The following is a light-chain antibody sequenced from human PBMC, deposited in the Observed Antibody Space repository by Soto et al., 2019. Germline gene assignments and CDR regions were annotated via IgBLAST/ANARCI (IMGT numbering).Light chain of an antibody. CDR1: QSINSW. J-gene: IGKJ1*01. CDR3: QQYNDNWT. V-gene: IGKV1-5*03. Sequence: DIQMTQSPSTLSASVGDRVTITCRASQSINSWLAWYQQKPGKAPKLLIYKASTLQSGVPSRFSGSGSGTEFTLAISSLQPDDSATYYCQQYNDNWTFGQGTKVDIK. CDR2: KAS.